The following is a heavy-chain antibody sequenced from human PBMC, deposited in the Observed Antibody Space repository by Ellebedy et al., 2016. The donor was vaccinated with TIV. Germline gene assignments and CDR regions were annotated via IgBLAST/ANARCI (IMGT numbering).Heavy chain of an antibody. CDR1: GFTFSSYS. CDR3: ARDQNRPTWYFDF. D-gene: IGHD1-14*01. J-gene: IGHJ2*01. CDR2: IDSSSGTI. V-gene: IGHV3-48*02. Sequence: GGSLRLSCVGSGFTFSSYSMNWIRQAPGKRLEWVSYIDSSSGTIYYSDSVKGRFTISRDNAKNALDLPMTSLRDEDPAVYHCARDQNRPTWYFDFWGRGTLVTVSS.